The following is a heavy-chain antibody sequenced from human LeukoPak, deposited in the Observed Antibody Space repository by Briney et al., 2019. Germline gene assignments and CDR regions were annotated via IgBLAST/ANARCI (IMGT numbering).Heavy chain of an antibody. V-gene: IGHV4-39*07. Sequence: SETLSLTCTVSGSSISSSSYYWGWIRQPPGKGLEWIGSIYYSGSTYYNPSLKSRVTISVDTSKNQFSLKLSSVTAADTAVYYCARGSIRGQSLDYWGQGTLVTVSS. CDR1: GSSISSSSYY. D-gene: IGHD3/OR15-3a*01. CDR3: ARGSIRGQSLDY. J-gene: IGHJ4*02. CDR2: IYYSGST.